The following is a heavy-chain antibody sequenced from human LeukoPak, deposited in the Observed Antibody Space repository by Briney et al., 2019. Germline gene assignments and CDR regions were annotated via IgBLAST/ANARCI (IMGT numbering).Heavy chain of an antibody. CDR1: GGSISSSSYY. V-gene: IGHV4-39*01. CDR3: ARHGCSSTSCYEDDAFDI. J-gene: IGHJ3*02. CDR2: IYYSGST. D-gene: IGHD2-2*01. Sequence: PSETLSLTCTVSGGSISSSSYYWGWIRQPPGKGLEWIGSIYYSGSTYYNPSLKCRVTISVDTSKNQFSLKLSSVTAADTAVYYCARHGCSSTSCYEDDAFDIWGQGTMVTVSS.